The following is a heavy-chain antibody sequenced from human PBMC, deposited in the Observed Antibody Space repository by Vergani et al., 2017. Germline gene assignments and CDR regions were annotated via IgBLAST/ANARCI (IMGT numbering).Heavy chain of an antibody. CDR1: GFTFSSYS. CDR3: ASLTSRRYYDSSGFGDAFDI. D-gene: IGHD3-22*01. V-gene: IGHV3-48*01. CDR2: ISSSSSTI. Sequence: EVQLVESGGGLVQPGGSLRLSCAASGFTFSSYSMNWVRQAPGKGLEWVSYISSSSSTIYYADSVKGRFTISRDNAKNSLYLQMNSLRAEDTAVYYCASLTSRRYYDSSGFGDAFDIWGQGTKVTVSS. J-gene: IGHJ3*02.